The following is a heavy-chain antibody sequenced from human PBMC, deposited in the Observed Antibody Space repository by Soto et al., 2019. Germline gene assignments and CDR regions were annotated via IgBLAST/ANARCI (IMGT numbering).Heavy chain of an antibody. CDR2: IYWDDYK. J-gene: IGHJ4*02. D-gene: IGHD3-16*01. V-gene: IGHV2-5*02. Sequence: QITLKESGPALVKPTQTLTLTCTFSGFSLSTSGVGVGWIRQPPGEALEWLALIYWDDYKHFSPSLESRLTITKDTSKTQVVLTMTNMDPVDTATYYCVHKGAGDRILDYWGQGTLVTVSS. CDR3: VHKGAGDRILDY. CDR1: GFSLSTSGVG.